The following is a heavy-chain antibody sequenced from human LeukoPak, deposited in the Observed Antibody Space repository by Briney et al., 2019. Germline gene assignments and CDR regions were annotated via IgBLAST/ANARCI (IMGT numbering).Heavy chain of an antibody. V-gene: IGHV5-51*01. CDR2: IYPGDSDT. CDR3: ARLPKSPPKDDAFDI. CDR1: GYSFTNYW. J-gene: IGHJ3*02. Sequence: GESLKISCKGSGYSFTNYWIGWVRQMPGKGLEWMGIIYPGDSDTRYSPSFQGQVTISADKSISTAYLQWSSLKASDTAMYYCARLPKSPPKDDAFDIWGQGTMVTVSS.